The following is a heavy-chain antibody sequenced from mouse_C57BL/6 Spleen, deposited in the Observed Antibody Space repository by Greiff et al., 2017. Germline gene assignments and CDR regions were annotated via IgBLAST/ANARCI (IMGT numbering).Heavy chain of an antibody. J-gene: IGHJ2*01. CDR2: IDPEDGET. CDR1: GFNINDYY. D-gene: IGHD1-1*01. CDR3: ARGHYGSSSFDD. V-gene: IGHV14-2*01. Sequence: EVQRVESGAELVKPGASVKLSCTASGFNINDYYMPWVKQRTEQGLEWIGRIDPEDGETKYAPKFQGQATITADTSSNTAYLQLSSLTSEDTAVYYCARGHYGSSSFDDWGQGTTLTVSS.